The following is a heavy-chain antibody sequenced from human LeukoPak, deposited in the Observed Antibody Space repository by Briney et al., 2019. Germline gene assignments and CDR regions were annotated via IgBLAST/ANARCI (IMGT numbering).Heavy chain of an antibody. CDR1: GFTFSSYS. CDR3: ARDSSYSGRDDY. D-gene: IGHD2-21*01. Sequence: GGPLRLSCAASGFTFSSYSMNWVRQAPGKGLEWVSPISSSSSYIYYADSVKGRFTISRDNAKNSLYLQMNSLRAEDTAVYYCARDSSYSGRDDYWGQGTRVTVSS. CDR2: ISSSSSYI. V-gene: IGHV3-21*01. J-gene: IGHJ4*02.